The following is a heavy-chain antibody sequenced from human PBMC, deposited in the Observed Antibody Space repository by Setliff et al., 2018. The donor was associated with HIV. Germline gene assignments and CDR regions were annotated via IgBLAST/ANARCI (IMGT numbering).Heavy chain of an antibody. V-gene: IGHV4-38-2*02. J-gene: IGHJ5*02. CDR1: GYSISSGYY. CDR3: ARGLGITMVRGIRTFDP. Sequence: SETLSLTCTVSGYSISSGYYWGWIRQPPGKGLEWIGSIYQSGGTDYNPSLRSRVYMSLDTSKNQFSLKLLSVTAADSAVYYCARGLGITMVRGIRTFDPWGQGTQVTVSS. D-gene: IGHD3-10*01. CDR2: IYQSGGT.